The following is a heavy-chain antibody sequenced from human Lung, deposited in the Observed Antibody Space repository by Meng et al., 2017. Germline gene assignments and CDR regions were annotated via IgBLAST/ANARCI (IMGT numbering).Heavy chain of an antibody. J-gene: IGHJ4*02. CDR3: ARGPTTMAHDFDY. CDR1: GGSFSDYY. V-gene: IGHV4-34*01. D-gene: IGHD4-11*01. CDR2: INHSGST. Sequence: QGQLQQWGEGLLKPPEPLSLTCVVSGGSFSDYYWSWIRQPPGKGLEWIGEINHSGSTNYNPSLESRATISVDTSQNNLSLKLSSVTAADSAVYYCARGPTTMAHDFDYWGQGTLVTVSS.